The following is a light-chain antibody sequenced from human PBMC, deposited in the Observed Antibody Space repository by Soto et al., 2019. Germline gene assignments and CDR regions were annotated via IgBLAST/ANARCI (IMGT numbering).Light chain of an antibody. V-gene: IGKV1-5*03. CDR3: QQYDSFSVT. Sequence: DLPITKCPSPLSASASARVTITGGASQSISNWLAWYQQKPGKAPKLLIYKASTLESGVPSRFSGSGSGTEFTLTISSLQPDDFATYYCQQYDSFSVTFGQGTKVDIK. J-gene: IGKJ1*01. CDR1: QSISNW. CDR2: KAS.